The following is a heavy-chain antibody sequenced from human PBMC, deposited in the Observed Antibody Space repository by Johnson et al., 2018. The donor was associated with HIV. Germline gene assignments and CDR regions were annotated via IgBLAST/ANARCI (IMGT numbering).Heavy chain of an antibody. CDR3: ARGQQDMGAGAFDI. Sequence: QVLLVESGGGLVQPGGSLRLSCVVSGFTFSSYTMHWVRQAPGKGLAWVAVISYDGSNQYFADSVKGRFTISRDNSKNTLYLQMNSLRAGDTAVYYCARGQQDMGAGAFDIWGQGTMVTVSS. D-gene: IGHD3-16*01. V-gene: IGHV3-30*04. CDR2: ISYDGSNQ. CDR1: GFTFSSYT. J-gene: IGHJ3*02.